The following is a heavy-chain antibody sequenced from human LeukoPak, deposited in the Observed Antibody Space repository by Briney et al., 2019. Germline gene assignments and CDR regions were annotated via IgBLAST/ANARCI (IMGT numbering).Heavy chain of an antibody. Sequence: GGSLRLSCAASGFTFSSYGMHWVRQAPGKGLEWVAFIRYDGSTKYYTDSVKGRFTISRDNSKNTMYLQMNSLRAEDTAVYYCAKDLGVTFGGIIAGDYWGQGTLVTVSS. CDR3: AKDLGVTFGGIIAGDY. D-gene: IGHD3-16*02. J-gene: IGHJ4*02. CDR2: IRYDGSTK. V-gene: IGHV3-30*02. CDR1: GFTFSSYG.